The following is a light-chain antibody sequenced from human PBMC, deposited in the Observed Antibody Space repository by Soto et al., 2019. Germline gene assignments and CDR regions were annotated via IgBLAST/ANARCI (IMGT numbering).Light chain of an antibody. Sequence: EIVLTQSPGTLSLSPGERAALSCMASQSVSCSYLAWYQQKPGQAPRLLIYGASSRATGIPDRFSGSGSGTDFTLTISRLEPEDFAVYYCQQYGSSLFTFGPGTKVDIK. CDR3: QQYGSSLFT. V-gene: IGKV3-20*01. J-gene: IGKJ3*01. CDR1: QSVSCSY. CDR2: GAS.